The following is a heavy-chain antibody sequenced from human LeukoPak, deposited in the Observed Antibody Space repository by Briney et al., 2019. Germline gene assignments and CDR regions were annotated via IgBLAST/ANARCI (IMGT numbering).Heavy chain of an antibody. D-gene: IGHD6-13*01. CDR2: IYYSGST. J-gene: IGHJ4*02. V-gene: IGHV4-39*01. CDR1: DGSISSSSYY. Sequence: SETLSLTCTVSDGSISSSSYYWGWIRQPPGKGLEWTGSIYYSGSTYYNPSLKSRVTISVDTSKNQYSLKLSSVTAADTAVYCCARTMPTGYSSSWFTFDYWGQGTLVTVSS. CDR3: ARTMPTGYSSSWFTFDY.